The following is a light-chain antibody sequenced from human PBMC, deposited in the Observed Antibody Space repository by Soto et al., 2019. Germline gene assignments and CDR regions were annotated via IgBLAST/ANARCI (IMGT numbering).Light chain of an antibody. CDR1: QSVSGY. CDR2: DAS. Sequence: EVVLTQSPATLSLSPGEPATLSCRASQSVSGYIGWYQQKPGQAPRLLIYDASKRATGIPARFSGSGSGTDFTLTISSLEPEDFAVYYCQQRDIWPWTFGQGTKVDTK. CDR3: QQRDIWPWT. V-gene: IGKV3-11*01. J-gene: IGKJ1*01.